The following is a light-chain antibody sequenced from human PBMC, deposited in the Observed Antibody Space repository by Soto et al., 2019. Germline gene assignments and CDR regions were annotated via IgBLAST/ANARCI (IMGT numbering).Light chain of an antibody. CDR3: QQHNSYPAT. CDR2: MAS. Sequence: DIQMTQSPSTLSASVGDRVTITCRASQSISTWLAWYQQKPGKAPKLLIYMASTLESGVPSRFSGSASGTEFTLTISSLHPDDFATYYCQQHNSYPATFGQGTKVEIK. J-gene: IGKJ1*01. V-gene: IGKV1-5*03. CDR1: QSISTW.